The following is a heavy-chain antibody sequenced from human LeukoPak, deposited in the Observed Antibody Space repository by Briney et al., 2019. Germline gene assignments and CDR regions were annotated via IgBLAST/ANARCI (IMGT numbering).Heavy chain of an antibody. CDR2: INAGNGNT. J-gene: IGHJ4*02. CDR3: ARLTVTTRSFDY. V-gene: IGHV1-3*01. D-gene: IGHD4-17*01. Sequence: ASVRVSCKASGYTFTSYAMHWVRQAPGQRLXXMGWINAGNGNTKYSQKFQGRVTITRDTSASTAYMELSSLRSEDTAVYYCARLTVTTRSFDYWGQGTLVTVSS. CDR1: GYTFTSYA.